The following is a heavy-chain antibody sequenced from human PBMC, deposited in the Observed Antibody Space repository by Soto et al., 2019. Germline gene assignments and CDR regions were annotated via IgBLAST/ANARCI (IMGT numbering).Heavy chain of an antibody. CDR2: ISGSGGST. D-gene: IGHD3-3*01. J-gene: IGHJ6*02. V-gene: IGHV3-23*01. Sequence: GGSLRLSCAASGFTFSSYAMSWVRQAPGKGLEWVSAISGSGGSTYYADSVKGRFTISRDNSKNTLYLQMNSLRAEDTAVYYCAKSASKPRLRFLEWLNYGMDVWGQGTTVTVSS. CDR1: GFTFSSYA. CDR3: AKSASKPRLRFLEWLNYGMDV.